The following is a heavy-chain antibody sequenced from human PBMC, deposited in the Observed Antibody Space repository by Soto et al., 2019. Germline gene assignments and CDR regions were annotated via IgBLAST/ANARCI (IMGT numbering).Heavy chain of an antibody. CDR2: IGPSDSHI. CDR1: GYTFSNYW. V-gene: IGHV5-10-1*01. Sequence: PGESLKISCQGSGYTFSNYWINWVRQMPGKGLEWMGRIGPSDSHIDYSPSFQGHVTMSVDKSINTAYLQWSSLKASDTAMYYCARPDCSGTGCYLLLYWGQGTLVTVSS. D-gene: IGHD2-15*01. J-gene: IGHJ1*01. CDR3: ARPDCSGTGCYLLLY.